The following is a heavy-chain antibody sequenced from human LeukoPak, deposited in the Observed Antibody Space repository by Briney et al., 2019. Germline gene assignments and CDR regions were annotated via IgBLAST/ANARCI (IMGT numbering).Heavy chain of an antibody. CDR1: GFSFSNYE. CDR2: ISTIGDIA. CDR3: AKAASIYGYIPFVN. D-gene: IGHD5-18*01. Sequence: GGSLRLSCEASGFSFSNYEINWVRQAPGKGLEWVSSISTIGDIAYYADSVQGRFTITSDSSKNTLYLQLNSLRAEDTAVDYCAKAASIYGYIPFVNSGQRALVTVSS. V-gene: IGHV3-23*01. J-gene: IGHJ4*02.